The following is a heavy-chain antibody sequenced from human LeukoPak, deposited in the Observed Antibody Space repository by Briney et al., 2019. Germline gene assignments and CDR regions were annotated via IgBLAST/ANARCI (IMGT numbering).Heavy chain of an antibody. CDR2: INPNSGGT. CDR1: GGTFSSYA. V-gene: IGHV1-2*02. Sequence: ASVKVSCKASGGTFSSYAISWVRQAPGQGLEWMGWINPNSGGTNYAQKFQGRVTMTRDTSISTAYMELSRLRSDDTAVYYCARARLSGSYYPFDYWGQGTLVTVSS. D-gene: IGHD1-26*01. CDR3: ARARLSGSYYPFDY. J-gene: IGHJ4*02.